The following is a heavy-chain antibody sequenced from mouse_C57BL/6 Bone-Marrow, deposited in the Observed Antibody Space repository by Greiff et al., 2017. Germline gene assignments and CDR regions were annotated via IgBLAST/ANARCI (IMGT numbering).Heavy chain of an antibody. CDR3: AIPYYGSSPLYFDV. CDR2: LWRGGST. V-gene: IGHV2-5*01. CDR1: GFSLTSYG. Sequence: VKVVESGPGLVQPSQSLSITCTVSGFSLTSYGVHWVRQSPGKGLEWLGVLWRGGSTDYNAAFMSRLGITKDNSKSQVFFKMNSLQADDTAIYYCAIPYYGSSPLYFDVWGTGTTVTVSS. D-gene: IGHD1-1*01. J-gene: IGHJ1*03.